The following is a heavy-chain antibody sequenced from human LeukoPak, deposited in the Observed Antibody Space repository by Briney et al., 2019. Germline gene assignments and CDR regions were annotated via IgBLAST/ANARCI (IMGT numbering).Heavy chain of an antibody. D-gene: IGHD3-16*01. CDR3: ARGSSYGFSMGY. Sequence: ASVKVSCKASGYTFTSYGISWVRQAPGHGLEWMGWISAYNGDTKYALKLQGRVTMTTDTSTSTAYMELRSLRSDDTAVYYCARGSSYGFSMGYWGQGTLVTVSS. CDR1: GYTFTSYG. CDR2: ISAYNGDT. J-gene: IGHJ4*02. V-gene: IGHV1-18*01.